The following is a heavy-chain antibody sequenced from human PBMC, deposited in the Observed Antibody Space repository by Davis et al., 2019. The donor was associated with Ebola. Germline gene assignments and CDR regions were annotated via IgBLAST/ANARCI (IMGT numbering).Heavy chain of an antibody. V-gene: IGHV3-30*03. CDR1: GFTFSSYG. CDR3: ARVSGYVKFDY. Sequence: GESLKISCAASGFTFSSYGMHWVRQAPGKGLEWVAVISYDGSNKYYADSVKGRFTISRDNSKNTLYLQMNSLRAEDTAVYYCARVSGYVKFDYWGQGTLVTVSS. D-gene: IGHD5-12*01. CDR2: ISYDGSNK. J-gene: IGHJ4*02.